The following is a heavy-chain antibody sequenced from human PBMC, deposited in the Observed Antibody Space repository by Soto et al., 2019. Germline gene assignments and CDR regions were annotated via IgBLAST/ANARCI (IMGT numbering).Heavy chain of an antibody. V-gene: IGHV4-39*01. CDR1: GGSISSSSYY. D-gene: IGHD6-13*01. CDR3: ARHFGLARPGTGAAAAEDY. J-gene: IGHJ4*02. Sequence: PSETLSLTCTVSGGSISSSSYYWGWIRQPPGKGLEWIGSIYYSGSTYYNPSLKSRVTISVDTSKNQFSLKLSSVTAADTAVYYCARHFGLARPGTGAAAAEDYWGQGTLVTVSS. CDR2: IYYSGST.